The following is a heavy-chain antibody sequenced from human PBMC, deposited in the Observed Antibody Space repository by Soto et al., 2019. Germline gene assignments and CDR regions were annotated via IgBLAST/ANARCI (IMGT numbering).Heavy chain of an antibody. Sequence: QVQLVQSGAEVKKPGSSVKVSCKTSGVSFNNNGIGWVRQAPGHGLEWMGGVSPPFRTSNYARKFQGRISITADASTGTVNMELSSLTSADTAQYYCARVLYYGSGSYSPYGMDVGGQGTTVTVSS. CDR1: GVSFNNNG. CDR2: VSPPFRTS. V-gene: IGHV1-69*01. CDR3: ARVLYYGSGSYSPYGMDV. J-gene: IGHJ6*02. D-gene: IGHD3-10*01.